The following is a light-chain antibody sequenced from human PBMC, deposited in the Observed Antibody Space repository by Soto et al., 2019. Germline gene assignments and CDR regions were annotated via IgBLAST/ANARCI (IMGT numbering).Light chain of an antibody. CDR1: SSDIGAYNY. CDR2: DVS. J-gene: IGLJ2*01. CDR3: SSYTSISTLI. Sequence: QSALTQPASVSGSPGQSIAISCIGTSSDIGAYNYVSWYQQHPGKAPKLMIYDVSDGPSGVFNRFSGSKSGNTASLTISGLQAEDEADSYCSSYTSISTLIFGGGTKPTVL. V-gene: IGLV2-14*01.